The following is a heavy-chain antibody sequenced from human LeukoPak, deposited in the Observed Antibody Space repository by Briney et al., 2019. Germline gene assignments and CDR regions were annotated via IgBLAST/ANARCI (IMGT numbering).Heavy chain of an antibody. CDR3: ARARTLVATIPHYFDY. Sequence: PGGSLRLSCAASGFTFSSYAMSWVRQAPGKGLEWVSAISGSGGSTYYADSVKGRFTISRDNSKNTLYLQMNSLRAEDTAVYYCARARTLVATIPHYFDYWGQGTLVTVSS. CDR2: ISGSGGST. CDR1: GFTFSSYA. V-gene: IGHV3-23*01. J-gene: IGHJ4*02. D-gene: IGHD5-12*01.